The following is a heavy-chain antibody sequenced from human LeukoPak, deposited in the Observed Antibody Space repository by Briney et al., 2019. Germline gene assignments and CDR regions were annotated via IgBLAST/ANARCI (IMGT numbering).Heavy chain of an antibody. CDR2: INHSGGT. J-gene: IGHJ4*02. CDR1: GGSFSGYY. D-gene: IGHD2-8*01. Sequence: SETLSLTCAVYGGSFSGYYWSWIRQPPGKGLEWIGEINHSGGTNYNPSLKSRVTISVDTSKNQFSLMLSSVTAADTALYYCARGIVLMVYAFVYWGQGTLVTVSS. CDR3: ARGIVLMVYAFVY. V-gene: IGHV4-34*01.